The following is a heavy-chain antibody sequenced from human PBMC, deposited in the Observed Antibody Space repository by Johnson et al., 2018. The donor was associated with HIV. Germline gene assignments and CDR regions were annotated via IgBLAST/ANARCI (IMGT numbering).Heavy chain of an antibody. CDR1: GFTFSSYW. J-gene: IGHJ3*02. Sequence: VQLVESGGGLVQPGGSLRLSCAASGFTFSSYWMSWVRQAPGKGLEWVANIKQDGSEKYYVDSVKGRFTISRDNAKNSLYLQMNSLRAEDTAVYYCARGGRWLQLRGDAFDIWGQGTMVTVSS. D-gene: IGHD5-24*01. CDR3: ARGGRWLQLRGDAFDI. V-gene: IGHV3-7*03. CDR2: IKQDGSEK.